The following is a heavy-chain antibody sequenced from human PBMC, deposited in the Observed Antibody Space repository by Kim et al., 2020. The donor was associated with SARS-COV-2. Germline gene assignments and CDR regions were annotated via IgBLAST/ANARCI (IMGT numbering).Heavy chain of an antibody. CDR1: GYTFTSYY. J-gene: IGHJ5*02. CDR3: ARGDQKGLVMWDLRNWFDP. V-gene: IGHV1-46*01. D-gene: IGHD3-9*01. Sequence: ASVKVSCKASGYTFTSYYMHWVRQAPGQGLEWMGIINPSGGSTSYAQKFQGRVTMTRDTSTSTVYMELSSLRSEDTAVYYCARGDQKGLVMWDLRNWFDPWGQGTLVTVSS. CDR2: INPSGGST.